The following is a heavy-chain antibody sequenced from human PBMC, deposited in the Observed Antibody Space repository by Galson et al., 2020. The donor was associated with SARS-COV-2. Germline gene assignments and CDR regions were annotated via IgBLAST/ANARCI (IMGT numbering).Heavy chain of an antibody. CDR3: ARTAAGKDLDV. Sequence: SETLSLTCTVSRASISSGGYSWSWVRQPPGKDLEWIGNIFDSGTTYYNPSLKSRVSISIDRSKNQFSLNLGSVTAADTAVYYCARTAAGKDLDVWGQGTLVTVSS. CDR2: IFDSGTT. J-gene: IGHJ4*02. CDR1: RASISSGGYS. D-gene: IGHD6-13*01. V-gene: IGHV4-30-2*01.